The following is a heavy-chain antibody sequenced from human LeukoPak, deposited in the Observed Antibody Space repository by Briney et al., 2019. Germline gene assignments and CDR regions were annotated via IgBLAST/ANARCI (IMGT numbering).Heavy chain of an antibody. CDR2: IYSGGST. D-gene: IGHD2-8*01. J-gene: IGHJ4*02. Sequence: PGGSLRLSCAASGFTVSSNYMSWVRQAPGKGLEWVSVIYSGGSTYYADSVKGRFTISRDNSKNTLYLQMNSLRAEDTAVYYCARDDEYAIPDYWGQGTLVTVSS. V-gene: IGHV3-53*01. CDR1: GFTVSSNY. CDR3: ARDDEYAIPDY.